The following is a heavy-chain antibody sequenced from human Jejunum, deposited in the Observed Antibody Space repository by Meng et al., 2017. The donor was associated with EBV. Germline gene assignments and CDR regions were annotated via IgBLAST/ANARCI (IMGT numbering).Heavy chain of an antibody. J-gene: IGHJ5*02. Sequence: GRLVGFGGGLVQPVGDLSLSCAASGFNFKRHTRSWVRQAPGKWLEWVAAITDIGGITYYTDSVKGRFTISRDNSKNTLYLQMNSLRAEDTAVYYCAKLTRAWGQGTLVTVSS. CDR1: GFNFKRHT. CDR3: AKLTRA. CDR2: ITDIGGIT. V-gene: IGHV3-23*04.